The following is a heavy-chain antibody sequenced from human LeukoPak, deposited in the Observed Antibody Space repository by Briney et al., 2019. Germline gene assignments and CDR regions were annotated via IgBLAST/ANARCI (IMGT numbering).Heavy chain of an antibody. Sequence: ASVKVSCKASGYTFTSYGISWVRQAPGQGLEWMGWISAYNGNTNYAQKLQGRVTVTTDTSTSTAYMELRSLRSDDTAVYYCARPEDSSGYLYFDYWGQGTLVTVSS. CDR3: ARPEDSSGYLYFDY. V-gene: IGHV1-18*01. CDR2: ISAYNGNT. J-gene: IGHJ4*02. D-gene: IGHD3-22*01. CDR1: GYTFTSYG.